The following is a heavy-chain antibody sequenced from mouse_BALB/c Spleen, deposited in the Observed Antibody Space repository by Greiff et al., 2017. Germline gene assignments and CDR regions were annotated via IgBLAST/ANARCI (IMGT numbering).Heavy chain of an antibody. D-gene: IGHD2-2*01. J-gene: IGHJ3*01. CDR1: GYTFTSYW. V-gene: IGHV1S41*01. CDR3: AKQGFGYDEGFAY. CDR2: IAPGSGST. Sequence: DLVKPGASVKLSCKASGYTFTSYWINWINQRPGQGLEWIGRIAPGSGSTYYNEMFKGKATLTVDTSSSTAYIQLSSLSSEDSAVYFCAKQGFGYDEGFAYWGQGTLVTVSA.